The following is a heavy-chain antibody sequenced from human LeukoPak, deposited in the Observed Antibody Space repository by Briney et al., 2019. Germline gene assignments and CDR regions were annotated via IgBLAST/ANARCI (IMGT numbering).Heavy chain of an antibody. Sequence: SETLSLTCTVSGGSTSSYYWSWIRQPPGKGLEWIGYIYYSGSTNYNPSLKSRVTISVDTSKNQFSLKLSSVTAADTAVYYCARVGYSGSLSGSFDIWGQGTMVTVSS. V-gene: IGHV4-59*01. D-gene: IGHD1-26*01. J-gene: IGHJ3*02. CDR1: GGSTSSYY. CDR2: IYYSGST. CDR3: ARVGYSGSLSGSFDI.